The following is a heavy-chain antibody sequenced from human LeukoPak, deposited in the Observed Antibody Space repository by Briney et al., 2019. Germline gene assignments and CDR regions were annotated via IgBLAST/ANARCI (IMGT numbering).Heavy chain of an antibody. J-gene: IGHJ4*02. CDR2: ISAYNGNT. Sequence: ASVKVSCKASGYTFTSYGISWVRQAPGQGLEWMGWISAYNGNTNYAQKLQGRVTMTTDTSTSTAYMELRSLRSDDTAVYYCATAPIFDCSSTSCPRPSDYWGQGTLVIVSS. CDR3: ATAPIFDCSSTSCPRPSDY. D-gene: IGHD2-2*01. CDR1: GYTFTSYG. V-gene: IGHV1-18*01.